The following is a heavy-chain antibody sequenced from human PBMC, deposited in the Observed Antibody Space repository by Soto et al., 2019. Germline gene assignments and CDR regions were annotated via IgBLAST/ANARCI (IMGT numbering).Heavy chain of an antibody. D-gene: IGHD6-13*01. CDR3: AKQESNRAAGTVWGYFDY. CDR1: GFTFSTYL. Sequence: EEHLVESGGGLVQPGGSLRLSCAASGFTFSTYLMSWVRQAPGKGLEWVANIKYDGSETYYVDSVKGRFTISRDNAKNSLYLQMNSLRAEDTAIYYCAKQESNRAAGTVWGYFDYWGQGTLVTVSS. CDR2: IKYDGSET. V-gene: IGHV3-7*03. J-gene: IGHJ4*02.